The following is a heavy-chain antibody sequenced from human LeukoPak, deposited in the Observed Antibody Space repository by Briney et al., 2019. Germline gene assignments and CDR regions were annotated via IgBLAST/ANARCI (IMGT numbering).Heavy chain of an antibody. CDR2: VYPGDSDT. CDR3: ARLTCSSTSCYGYHFDY. CDR1: GYGFTSYW. D-gene: IGHD2-2*01. V-gene: IGHV5-51*01. J-gene: IGHJ4*02. Sequence: GESLKISCKGSGYGFTSYWIGWVRQMPGKGLEWMGIVYPGDSDTRYSPSFQGQVTIPADKSISTASLQWSSLKASDTAMYYCARLTCSSTSCYGYHFDYWGQGTLVTVSS.